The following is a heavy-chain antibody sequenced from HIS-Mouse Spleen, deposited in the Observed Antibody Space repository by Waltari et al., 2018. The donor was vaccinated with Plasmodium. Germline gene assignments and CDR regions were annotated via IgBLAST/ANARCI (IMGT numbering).Heavy chain of an antibody. CDR1: GYTFTGYY. CDR3: AREALVEGENWFDP. Sequence: QVQLVQSGAEVKKPGASVKVSCKASGYTFTGYYMHWVRQAPGQGLEWMGWTNPKIGGTNYAKRIQGRLTMTRERSISTAYMELSRLRSDDTAVYYCAREALVEGENWFDPWGQGTLVTVSS. D-gene: IGHD2-2*01. CDR2: TNPKIGGT. V-gene: IGHV1-2*02. J-gene: IGHJ5*02.